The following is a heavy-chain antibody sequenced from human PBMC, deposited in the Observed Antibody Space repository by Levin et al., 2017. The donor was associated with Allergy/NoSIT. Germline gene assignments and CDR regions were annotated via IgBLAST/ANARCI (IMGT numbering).Heavy chain of an antibody. D-gene: IGHD1-26*01. CDR1: GYTFTSYD. V-gene: IGHV1-8*01. J-gene: IGHJ3*02. CDR2: MSPNSGNT. CDR3: ARNPPNSGSFEI. Sequence: PGESLKISCQASGYTFTSYDINWVRQATGQGLEWMGWMSPNSGNTGYAQKFQGRVTMTRSTSMRIAYMELSGLRSEDTAVYYCARNPPNSGSFEIWGQGTMVTVSS.